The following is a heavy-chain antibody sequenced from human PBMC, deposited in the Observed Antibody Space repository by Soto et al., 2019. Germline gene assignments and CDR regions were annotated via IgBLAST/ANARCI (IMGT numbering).Heavy chain of an antibody. V-gene: IGHV1-24*01. CDR3: ATDGGRYCSSTSCPPNTPNFDY. D-gene: IGHD2-2*01. CDR1: GYTLNELS. Sequence: ASVKVSCKVSGYTLNELSMHWVRQAPGKGLERMGGFDPEDGETIYAQKFQGRVTMSEDTSTDTAYTELSSLRSEDTAVYYCATDGGRYCSSTSCPPNTPNFDYWGQGTLVTVSS. J-gene: IGHJ4*02. CDR2: FDPEDGET.